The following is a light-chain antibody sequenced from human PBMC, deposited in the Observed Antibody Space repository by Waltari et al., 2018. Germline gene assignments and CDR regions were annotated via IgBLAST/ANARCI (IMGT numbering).Light chain of an antibody. CDR3: QQYGSSPAT. CDR1: QSVTSNF. Sequence: EIVLTQSPGTLSLSPGERATPSCRASQSVTSNFLAWYQQKPGQAPRLLIYGASPRATGISDRIGGSGSGTDFTLTISRLEPEDFAVYYCQQYGSSPATFGQGTKVEIK. V-gene: IGKV3-20*01. CDR2: GAS. J-gene: IGKJ1*01.